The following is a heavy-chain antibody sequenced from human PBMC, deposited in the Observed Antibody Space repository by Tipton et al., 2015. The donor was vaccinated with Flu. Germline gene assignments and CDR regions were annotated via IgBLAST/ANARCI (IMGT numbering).Heavy chain of an antibody. J-gene: IGHJ4*02. CDR2: ITHVGSN. CDR1: GGSFRGYY. CDR3: ARAEEATGFGFPFDF. V-gene: IGHV4-34*01. Sequence: TLSLTCAVYGGSFRGYYWSWIRQPPGKGLEWIGEITHVGSNNYNPSLKSRVTMSVDTSKSQFSLKVFSVTAADTAVYYCARAEEATGFGFPFDFWGQGILVTVSS. D-gene: IGHD5-18*01.